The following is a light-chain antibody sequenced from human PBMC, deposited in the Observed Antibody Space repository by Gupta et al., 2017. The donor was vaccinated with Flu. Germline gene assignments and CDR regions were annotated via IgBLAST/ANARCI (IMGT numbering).Light chain of an antibody. Sequence: ALSFFPGERAALSCNSSQTIGNSLTWYQQKPGQGPRLLIYDASTRATGVPGRFRGSGSGTDFTLTISSLDPEDFAIYYCQHRDTWPPSYTFGQGTKLEIK. V-gene: IGKV3-11*01. J-gene: IGKJ2*01. CDR3: QHRDTWPPSYT. CDR1: QTIGNS. CDR2: DAS.